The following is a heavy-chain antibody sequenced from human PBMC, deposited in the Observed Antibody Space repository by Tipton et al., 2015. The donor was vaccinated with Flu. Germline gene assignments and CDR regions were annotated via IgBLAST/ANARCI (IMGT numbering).Heavy chain of an antibody. CDR1: GDSIGSGYY. CDR2: VHRTGSA. D-gene: IGHD2-2*01. V-gene: IGHV4-38-2*02. J-gene: IGHJ4*02. Sequence: TLSLTCSVSGDSIGSGYYWGWIRQPSGKGLEWIGNVHRTGSAYFNPSLRSRVTISVDTSKKQFSLQLRSVTAADTAVYYCARDPSLGMPDYFDYWGQGTLVTASS. CDR3: ARDPSLGMPDYFDY.